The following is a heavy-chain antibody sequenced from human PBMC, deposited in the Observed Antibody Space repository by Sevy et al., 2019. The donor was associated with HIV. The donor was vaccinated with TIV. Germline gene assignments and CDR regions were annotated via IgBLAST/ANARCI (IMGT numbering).Heavy chain of an antibody. CDR2: IYYSGST. CDR1: GGSISSSSYC. V-gene: IGHV4-39*01. Sequence: SETLSLTCTVSGGSISSSSYCWGWIRQPPGKGLEWIGSIYYSGSTYYNPSLKSRVTISVDTSKNQFSLKLSSVTAADTAVYYCARHYLWFGDNWFDPWGQRTLVTVSS. CDR3: ARHYLWFGDNWFDP. J-gene: IGHJ5*02. D-gene: IGHD3-10*01.